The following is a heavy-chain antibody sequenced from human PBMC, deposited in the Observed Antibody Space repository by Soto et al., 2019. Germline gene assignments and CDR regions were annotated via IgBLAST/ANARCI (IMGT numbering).Heavy chain of an antibody. CDR3: ALALGYYDSRGSLDY. CDR1: GFTFSSYA. J-gene: IGHJ4*02. D-gene: IGHD3-22*01. CDR2: ISYDGSNK. Sequence: QVQLVESGGGVVQPGRSLRLSCAASGFTFSSYAMHWVRQAPGKGLEWVAVISYDGSNKYYADSVKGRFTISRDNSKNTLYLQMNSLRAEDTAVYYCALALGYYDSRGSLDYWGQGTLVTVSS. V-gene: IGHV3-30-3*01.